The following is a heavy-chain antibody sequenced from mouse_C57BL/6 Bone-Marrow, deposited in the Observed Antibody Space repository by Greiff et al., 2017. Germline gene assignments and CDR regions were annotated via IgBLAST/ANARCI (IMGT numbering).Heavy chain of an antibody. V-gene: IGHV1-64*01. CDR3: ANDYGGVWYFDV. J-gene: IGHJ1*03. Sequence: QVQLQQPGAELVKPGASVKLSCTASGYTFTSYWMHWVQQSPGKGLEWIGMIHPNSGSTNYNEKFKSKATLTVDKAYSTAYMQLCRLTSEDSAVYYRANDYGGVWYFDVWGKGTTVTVSS. D-gene: IGHD2-4*01. CDR1: GYTFTSYW. CDR2: IHPNSGST.